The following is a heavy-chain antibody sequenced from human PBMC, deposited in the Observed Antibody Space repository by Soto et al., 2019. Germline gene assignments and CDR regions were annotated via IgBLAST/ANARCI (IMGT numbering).Heavy chain of an antibody. Sequence: EVQLVESGGGVVRPGGSLRLSCAASGFTFDDYDMGWVRQAPGKGLEWVSTINWNGGRTGYADSVKGRFTISRDNAKNSLYLLMNSLRAEDTALYYCARHGYSSSWSFDYWGQGTLVTVSS. J-gene: IGHJ4*02. CDR3: ARHGYSSSWSFDY. V-gene: IGHV3-20*04. CDR1: GFTFDDYD. CDR2: INWNGGRT. D-gene: IGHD6-13*01.